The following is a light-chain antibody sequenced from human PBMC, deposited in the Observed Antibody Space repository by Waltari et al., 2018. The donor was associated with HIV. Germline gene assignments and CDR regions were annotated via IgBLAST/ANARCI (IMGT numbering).Light chain of an antibody. CDR2: GDN. Sequence: QSVLTQPHSASGTPGQRVIISCSGSNSNVGKDVVKWYQQLPGTAPKLLIYGDNERPSGVPDRFSGSKSGASASLAISDLQSEDEAEYYCAAWDARLNEYLFGTGTKVTVL. J-gene: IGLJ1*01. CDR3: AAWDARLNEYL. V-gene: IGLV1-44*01. CDR1: NSNVGKDV.